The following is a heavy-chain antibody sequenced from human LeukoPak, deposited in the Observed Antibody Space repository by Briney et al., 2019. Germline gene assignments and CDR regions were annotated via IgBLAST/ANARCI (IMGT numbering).Heavy chain of an antibody. CDR1: GGSISSYY. J-gene: IGHJ6*03. CDR3: ARETVHYYYYMDV. CDR2: IYTSGST. D-gene: IGHD1-1*01. Sequence: PSETLSLTCTVSGGSISSYYWSWIRQPAGKGLEWIGRIYTSGSTNYNPSLKSRVTISVDKSKNQFSLKLSSVTAADTAVYYCARETVHYYYYMDVWGKGTTVTVSS. V-gene: IGHV4-4*07.